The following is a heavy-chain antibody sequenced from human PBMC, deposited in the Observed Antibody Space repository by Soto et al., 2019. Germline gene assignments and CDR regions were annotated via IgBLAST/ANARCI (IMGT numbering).Heavy chain of an antibody. D-gene: IGHD3-22*01. CDR1: GGSVSSGTYY. CDR2: IYYSGST. CDR3: ARVWDSSGYPSDY. J-gene: IGHJ4*02. Sequence: HSETLSLTCTVSGGSVSSGTYYWSWIRQPPGKGLEWIGFIYYSGSTNYNPSLKSRVTISVDTSKNQFSLKLSSVTAADTAVYYCARVWDSSGYPSDYWGQGTLVTVSS. V-gene: IGHV4-61*01.